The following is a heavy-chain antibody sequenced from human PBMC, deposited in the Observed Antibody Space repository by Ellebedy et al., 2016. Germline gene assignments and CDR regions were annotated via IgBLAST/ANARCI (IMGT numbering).Heavy chain of an antibody. CDR3: TTGQWLRSYYFDY. D-gene: IGHD5-12*01. CDR1: GFTFSNAW. J-gene: IGHJ4*02. Sequence: GGSLRLXXAASGFTFSNAWMSWVRQAPGKGLEWVSAISGSGGSTYYADSVKGRFTISRDNSKNTLYLQMNSLKTEDTAVYFCTTGQWLRSYYFDYWGQGTLVTVSS. V-gene: IGHV3-23*01. CDR2: ISGSGGST.